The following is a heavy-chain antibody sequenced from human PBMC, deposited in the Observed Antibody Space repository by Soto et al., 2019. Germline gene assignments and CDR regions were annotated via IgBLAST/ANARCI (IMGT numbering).Heavy chain of an antibody. CDR3: ARDRAFFFAMIVVVDAFDI. CDR2: ISYDGSNK. J-gene: IGHJ3*02. Sequence: QVQLVESGGGVVQPGRSLILSCAASGFTFSSYAMHWVRQAPGKGLEWVAVISYDGSNKYYADSVKGRFTISRDNSKNTLYLQMNSLRAEDTAVYYCARDRAFFFAMIVVVDAFDIWGQGTMVTVSS. D-gene: IGHD3-22*01. V-gene: IGHV3-30-3*01. CDR1: GFTFSSYA.